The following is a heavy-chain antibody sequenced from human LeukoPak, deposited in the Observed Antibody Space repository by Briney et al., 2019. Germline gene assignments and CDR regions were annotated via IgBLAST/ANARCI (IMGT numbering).Heavy chain of an antibody. CDR2: IYYSGST. V-gene: IGHV4-39*02. CDR1: GGSISSSSYY. CDR3: ARDDPNKYYFDY. J-gene: IGHJ4*02. Sequence: SSETLSLTCTVSGGSISSSSYYWGWIRQPPGKGLEWIGKIYYSGSTYYNSSLKSRVTISVDTSKNQFSLKLSSVTAADTAVYYCARDDPNKYYFDYWGQGTLVTASS.